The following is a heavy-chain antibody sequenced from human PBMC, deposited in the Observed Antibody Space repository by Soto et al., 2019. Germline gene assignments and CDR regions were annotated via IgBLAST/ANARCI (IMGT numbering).Heavy chain of an antibody. CDR2: ISASGDNS. CDR3: ADGGEWSFNFVY. Sequence: WVSLRLSCAASGFTFSTYAMSWVRQAPGKGLEWVVGISASGDNSYYADSVKGRFTISRDNSKGILYLQMNNLRAEDTAVYYCADGGEWSFNFVYWGQGPLVTVSS. J-gene: IGHJ4*02. D-gene: IGHD3-3*01. V-gene: IGHV3-23*01. CDR1: GFTFSTYA.